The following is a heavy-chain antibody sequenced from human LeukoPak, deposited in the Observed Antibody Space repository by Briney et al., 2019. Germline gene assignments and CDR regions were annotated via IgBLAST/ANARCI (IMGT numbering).Heavy chain of an antibody. Sequence: SETLSLTCTVSGGSISSSSYYWGWIRQPPGKGLEWIGSIYYSGSTYYNPSLKSRVTISVDTSKNQFSLKLSSVAAADTAVYYCARDRWAVTNFDYWGQGTLVTVSS. CDR3: ARDRWAVTNFDY. CDR2: IYYSGST. CDR1: GGSISSSSYY. J-gene: IGHJ4*02. D-gene: IGHD4-17*01. V-gene: IGHV4-39*07.